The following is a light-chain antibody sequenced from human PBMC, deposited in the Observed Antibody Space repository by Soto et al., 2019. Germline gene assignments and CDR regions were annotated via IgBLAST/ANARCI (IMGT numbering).Light chain of an antibody. J-gene: IGLJ3*02. Sequence: QSVLTQPPSASGSPGQAVTISCSGTSSDVGAYKYVSWYQQYPRKSPKLMIYEVTKRPSGVLARFSGSKSGNTASLTATGLQAEDEADYYCTSYVDNDIWVFGGGTKLTVL. CDR1: SSDVGAYKY. CDR3: TSYVDNDIWV. CDR2: EVT. V-gene: IGLV2-8*01.